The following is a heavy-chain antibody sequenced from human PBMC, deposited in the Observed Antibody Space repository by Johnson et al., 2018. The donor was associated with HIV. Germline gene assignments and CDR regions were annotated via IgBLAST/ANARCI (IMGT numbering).Heavy chain of an antibody. CDR1: GFTFSSYA. Sequence: QVQLVESGGGVVQPGRSLRLSCAASGFTFSSYAMHWVRQAPGKGLEWVAVISYDGSNKYYADSVKGRFTISRDNSKDTVYLQVNSLRGEDTAVYYCIKGTGASSALAIWGQGTRVTVSS. CDR2: ISYDGSNK. CDR3: IKGTGASSALAI. V-gene: IGHV3-30*04. D-gene: IGHD1-26*01. J-gene: IGHJ3*02.